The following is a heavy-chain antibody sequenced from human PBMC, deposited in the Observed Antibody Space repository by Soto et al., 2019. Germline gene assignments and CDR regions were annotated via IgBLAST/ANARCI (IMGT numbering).Heavy chain of an antibody. J-gene: IGHJ6*03. CDR3: ARKQNLLSFYSSMDV. CDR2: IYHAGRT. CDR1: SGSITSSNW. D-gene: IGHD2-2*01. Sequence: QVQLQESGPGLVKPSGTLSLTCAVSSGSITSSNWWTWVRQPPGKGLEWIGEIYHAGRTSYSPSLKSRVTISVDKSKNQFSLKLTSVTAADTAVYYCARKQNLLSFYSSMDVWGKGTTVTVSS. V-gene: IGHV4-4*02.